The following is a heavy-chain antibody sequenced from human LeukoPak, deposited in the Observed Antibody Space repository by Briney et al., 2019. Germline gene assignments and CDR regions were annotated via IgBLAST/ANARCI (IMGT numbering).Heavy chain of an antibody. V-gene: IGHV3-53*01. Sequence: GGSLRLSCAASGFTVSSNYMSWVRQAPGKGLEWVSVVYIDGNTYYADSVRGRFTISRDSSKNTLYLQMSSLRAEDTAVYYCARGDGYNYFDCWGQGTLVTVSS. CDR1: GFTVSSNY. J-gene: IGHJ4*02. CDR3: ARGDGYNYFDC. D-gene: IGHD5-24*01. CDR2: VYIDGNT.